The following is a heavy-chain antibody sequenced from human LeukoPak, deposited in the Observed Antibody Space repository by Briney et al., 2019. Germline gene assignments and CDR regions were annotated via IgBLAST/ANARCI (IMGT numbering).Heavy chain of an antibody. CDR2: INHSGST. J-gene: IGHJ3*02. D-gene: IGHD2-2*01. V-gene: IGHV4-34*01. Sequence: PSETLSLTCAVYGGSFSGYYWSWIRQPPGKGLEWIGEINHSGSTNYNPSLKSRVTISVDTSKNQFSLKLSSVTAADTAVYYCARRLPKYCSSTSCYPRGPSGAFDIWGQGTMVTVSS. CDR3: ARRLPKYCSSTSCYPRGPSGAFDI. CDR1: GGSFSGYY.